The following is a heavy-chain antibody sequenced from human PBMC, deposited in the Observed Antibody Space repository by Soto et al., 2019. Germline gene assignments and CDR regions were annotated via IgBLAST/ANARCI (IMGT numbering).Heavy chain of an antibody. CDR2: TSYTGVT. CDR3: ASLGGGSSSWYVTDLDYYYYGMDV. D-gene: IGHD6-13*01. V-gene: IGHV4-31*03. J-gene: IGHJ6*02. CDR1: GGSLRDYGHF. Sequence: LSLTCTVSGGSLRDYGHFWTWIRQRPGSGLEWIGYTSYTGVTYYSPSLQSRISISVDTSKNQFSLKLSSVTAADTAVYYCASLGGGSSSWYVTDLDYYYYGMDVWGQGTTVTVSS.